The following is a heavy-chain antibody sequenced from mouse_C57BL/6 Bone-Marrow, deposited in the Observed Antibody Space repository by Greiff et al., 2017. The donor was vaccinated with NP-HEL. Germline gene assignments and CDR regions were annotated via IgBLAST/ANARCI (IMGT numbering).Heavy chain of an antibody. Sequence: VKLVESGPGLVAPSQSLSITCTVSGFSLTSYGVSWVRQPPGKGLEWLGVIWGDGSSNYHSALISRLSISKDNSKSQVFVKLNSLQTDDTATYYCAKHPLGNYPAWFAYWGQGTLVTVSA. J-gene: IGHJ3*01. CDR1: GFSLTSYG. CDR3: AKHPLGNYPAWFAY. D-gene: IGHD2-1*01. CDR2: IWGDGSS. V-gene: IGHV2-3*01.